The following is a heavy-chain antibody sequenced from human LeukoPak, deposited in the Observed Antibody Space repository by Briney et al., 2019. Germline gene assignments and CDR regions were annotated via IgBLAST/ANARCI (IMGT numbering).Heavy chain of an antibody. V-gene: IGHV1-24*01. D-gene: IGHD3-10*01. CDR1: RYTLTEIS. CDR2: LDPGAGET. Sequence: ASVKVSLNISRYTLTEISMHWGRYAQGKGLEWMEGLDPGAGETIYAQTFQGRVNMTEDTSTDTAYMELSSLRSEDTAVYYCATVHMVRGVLDISWFDPWGQGTLVTVSS. CDR3: ATVHMVRGVLDISWFDP. J-gene: IGHJ5*02.